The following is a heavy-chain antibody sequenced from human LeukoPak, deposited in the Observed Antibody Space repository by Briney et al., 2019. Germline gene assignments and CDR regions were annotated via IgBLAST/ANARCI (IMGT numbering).Heavy chain of an antibody. J-gene: IGHJ4*02. D-gene: IGHD3-3*01. Sequence: GGSLRLSCAVSGFPFSTFWMSWVRQAPGKGLEWVANIKTDGSQKYYVDSVKGRFNISRDNAKSSLYLQMNSLRVDDTATYYCARGLLEWLRLETYYFDYWGQGSQVTVSS. CDR2: IKTDGSQK. V-gene: IGHV3-7*01. CDR1: GFPFSTFW. CDR3: ARGLLEWLRLETYYFDY.